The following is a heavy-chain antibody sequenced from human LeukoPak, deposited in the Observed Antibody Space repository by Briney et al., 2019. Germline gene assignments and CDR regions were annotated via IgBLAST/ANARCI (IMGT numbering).Heavy chain of an antibody. Sequence: ASVKVSCKASGYTFTGYYMQWVRQAPGQGLEWMGWINPNSGGTNYAQKFQGRVTMTRDTSISTAYMELSRLRSDDTAVYYCARGPHWDPHFDYWGQGTLVTVSS. CDR3: ARGPHWDPHFDY. CDR2: INPNSGGT. J-gene: IGHJ4*02. V-gene: IGHV1-2*02. D-gene: IGHD7-27*01. CDR1: GYTFTGYY.